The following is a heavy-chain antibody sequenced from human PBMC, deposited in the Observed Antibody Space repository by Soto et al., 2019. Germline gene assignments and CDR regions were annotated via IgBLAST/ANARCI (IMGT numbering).Heavy chain of an antibody. D-gene: IGHD5-12*01. V-gene: IGHV4-31*03. J-gene: IGHJ5*02. CDR2: IYYSGST. Sequence: QVQLQESGPGLVKPSQTLSLTCTVSGGSISSGGYYWSWIRQHPGKGLEWIGYIYYSGSTYYNPSLKSRVTLSVDTSKNQFSLKLSSVTAADTAVYYCARRMRVGYEVRWFDPWGQGTLVTVSS. CDR1: GGSISSGGYY. CDR3: ARRMRVGYEVRWFDP.